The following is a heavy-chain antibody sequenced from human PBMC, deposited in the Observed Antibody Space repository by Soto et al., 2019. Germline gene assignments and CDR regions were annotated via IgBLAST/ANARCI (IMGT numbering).Heavy chain of an antibody. J-gene: IGHJ3*02. CDR3: ASGEDYDSSGYSTPFDI. D-gene: IGHD3-22*01. CDR2: IYYSGST. CDR1: GVSISSYY. V-gene: IGHV4-59*01. Sequence: SSPLALTCTFSGVSISSYYGIWIRQPPVKGLEWIGYIYYSGSTNYNPSLKSRVTISVDTSKNQFSLKLSSVTAADTAVYYCASGEDYDSSGYSTPFDIWGQGTMVT.